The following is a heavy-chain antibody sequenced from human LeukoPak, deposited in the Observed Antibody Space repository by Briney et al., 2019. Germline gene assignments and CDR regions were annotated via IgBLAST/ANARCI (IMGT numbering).Heavy chain of an antibody. J-gene: IGHJ4*02. V-gene: IGHV3-30-3*01. CDR3: ARDLRLRLGELSYYFDY. CDR2: ISYDGSNK. Sequence: GGSLRLSCAASGFTFSSYAMPWVRQAPGKGLEWVAVISYDGSNKYYADSVKGRFTISRDNSKNTLYLQMNSLRAEDTAVYYCARDLRLRLGELSYYFDYWGQGTLVTVSS. CDR1: GFTFSSYA. D-gene: IGHD3-16*02.